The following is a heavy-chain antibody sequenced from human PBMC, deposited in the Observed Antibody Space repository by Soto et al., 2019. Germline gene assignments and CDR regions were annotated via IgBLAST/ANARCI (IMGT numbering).Heavy chain of an antibody. Sequence: VQLVESGGGVVQPGRSLRLSCAASGFTFIEYAMHWVRQVPGKGLEWVAVVSHDGRNTHYADSVKGRFTISRDSSKNTVSLEMTSLRAEDTAVHYCAKGGRQWLVTSDFNYWGQGALVTVSS. CDR1: GFTFIEYA. CDR3: AKGGRQWLVTSDFNY. CDR2: VSHDGRNT. D-gene: IGHD6-19*01. V-gene: IGHV3-30*18. J-gene: IGHJ4*02.